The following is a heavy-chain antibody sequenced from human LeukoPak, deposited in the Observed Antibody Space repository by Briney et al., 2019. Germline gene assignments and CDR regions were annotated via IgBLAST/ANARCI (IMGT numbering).Heavy chain of an antibody. CDR1: GFTFGDYA. J-gene: IGHJ4*02. V-gene: IGHV3-49*03. CDR3: AKDGPQYCSSVNCLGGY. D-gene: IGHD2-2*01. Sequence: GGSLRLSCTASGFTFGDYAMSWFRQAPGKGLEWVGFIRSKAYGGTTEYAASVKGRFTISRDDSKNTLYLQMNSLRAEDTAVYYCAKDGPQYCSSVNCLGGYWGQGTLVTVSS. CDR2: IRSKAYGGTT.